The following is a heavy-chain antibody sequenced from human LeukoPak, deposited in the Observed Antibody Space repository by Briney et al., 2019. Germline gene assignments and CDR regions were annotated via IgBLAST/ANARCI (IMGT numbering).Heavy chain of an antibody. J-gene: IGHJ4*02. CDR1: GYTFTSYG. CDR2: ISAYNGNT. CDR3: ASYALSRRPGPQRDY. V-gene: IGHV1-18*01. D-gene: IGHD2-2*01. Sequence: GASVKVSCKASGYTFTSYGISWVRQAPGQGLEWMGWISAYNGNTNYAQKLQGRVTMTTDTSTSTAYMELRSLRSDDTAVYYCASYALSRRPGPQRDYWGQGTLVTVSS.